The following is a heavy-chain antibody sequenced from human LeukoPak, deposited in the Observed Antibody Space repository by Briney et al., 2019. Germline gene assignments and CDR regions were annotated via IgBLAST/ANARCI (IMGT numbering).Heavy chain of an antibody. V-gene: IGHV1-46*01. CDR2: INPSGGST. CDR1: GYTFTSYY. J-gene: IGHJ3*02. CDR3: ARDSPYDSSGYYFDDAFDI. D-gene: IGHD3-22*01. Sequence: ASVKVSCKASGYTFTSYYMHWVRQAPGQGLEWMGIINPSGGSTNYAQKLQGRVTMTTDTSTSTAYMEQRSLRSDDTAVYYCARDSPYDSSGYYFDDAFDIWGQGTMVTVSS.